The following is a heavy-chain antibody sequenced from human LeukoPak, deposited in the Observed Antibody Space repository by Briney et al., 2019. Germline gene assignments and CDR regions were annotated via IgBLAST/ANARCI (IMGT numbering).Heavy chain of an antibody. CDR3: ARLREDIVVVPAAMLNWFDP. J-gene: IGHJ5*02. D-gene: IGHD2-2*01. Sequence: ASVKVSCKASGYTFTSYDINWVRQATGQGLEWMGWMNPNSGNTGYAQKFQGRVTMTTDTSTSTACMELRSLRSDDTAVYYCARLREDIVVVPAAMLNWFDPWGQGTLVTVSS. CDR2: MNPNSGNT. CDR1: GYTFTSYD. V-gene: IGHV1-8*01.